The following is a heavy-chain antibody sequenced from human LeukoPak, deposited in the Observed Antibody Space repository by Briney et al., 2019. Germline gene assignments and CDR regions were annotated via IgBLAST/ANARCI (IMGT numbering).Heavy chain of an antibody. D-gene: IGHD5-18*01. V-gene: IGHV1-18*01. J-gene: IGHJ4*02. CDR3: ARAGDTAMDHDY. Sequence: GWISAYNGNTNYAQKLQGRVTMTTDTSTSTAYMELRSLRSDDTAVYYCARAGDTAMDHDYWGQGTLVTVSS. CDR2: ISAYNGNT.